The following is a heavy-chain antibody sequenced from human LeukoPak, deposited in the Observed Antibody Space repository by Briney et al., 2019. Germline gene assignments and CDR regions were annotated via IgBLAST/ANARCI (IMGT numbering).Heavy chain of an antibody. D-gene: IGHD1-1*01. CDR2: IIPILNIP. Sequence: GASVKVSCKASGYTFTSYDFNWVRQATGQGLEWMGRIIPILNIPNYAQKLQGRVTIAADKPTSTAYMELSSLRSDDTAVYYCAREKMEVGYYGLDVWGQGTTVTVSS. V-gene: IGHV1-69*04. CDR3: AREKMEVGYYGLDV. J-gene: IGHJ6*02. CDR1: GYTFTSYD.